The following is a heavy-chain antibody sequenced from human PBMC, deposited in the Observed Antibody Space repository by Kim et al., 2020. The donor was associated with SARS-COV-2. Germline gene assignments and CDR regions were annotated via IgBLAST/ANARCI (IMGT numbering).Heavy chain of an antibody. CDR1: GFTFSSYA. Sequence: GGSLRLSCAASGFTFSSYAMSWVRQAPGKGLEWVSTISGSGSSTYHADSVRGRFTISRDNSKKTLYLQMNSLRAEDTAVYYCARTGQLDYWGQGTLVTVS. CDR3: ARTGQLDY. V-gene: IGHV3-23*01. J-gene: IGHJ4*02. CDR2: ISGSGSST.